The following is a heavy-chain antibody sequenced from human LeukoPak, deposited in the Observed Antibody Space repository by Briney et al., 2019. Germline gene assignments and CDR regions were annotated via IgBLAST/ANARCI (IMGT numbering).Heavy chain of an antibody. CDR2: VYYDGTS. CDR3: VRHISTPTGYFDS. J-gene: IGHJ4*02. CDR1: GGSINSQSYY. D-gene: IGHD4-11*01. V-gene: IGHV4-39*01. Sequence: PSETLSLTCTVSGGSINSQSYYWGWIRQPPGKGLEWIGSVYYDGTSYSNPSLKSRVAIFVDTSRDQFSLDLSVVTAADTVLYYCVRHISTPTGYFDSCGQGTLVSVSS.